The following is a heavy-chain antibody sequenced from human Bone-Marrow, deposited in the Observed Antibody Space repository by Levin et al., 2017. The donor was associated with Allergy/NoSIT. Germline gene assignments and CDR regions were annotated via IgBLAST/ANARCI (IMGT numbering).Heavy chain of an antibody. V-gene: IGHV1-18*01. Sequence: ASVKVSCKASGYTFTTYGLTWVRQAPGQGLEWMGWVSTYSGHTNYALNPQDRVTMTTDTATNTAFMELTSLRSDDTAVYYCARDHFPYYYDGVDVWGQGTTVVVSS. CDR1: GYTFTTYG. CDR2: VSTYSGHT. CDR3: ARDHFPYYYDGVDV. J-gene: IGHJ6*02.